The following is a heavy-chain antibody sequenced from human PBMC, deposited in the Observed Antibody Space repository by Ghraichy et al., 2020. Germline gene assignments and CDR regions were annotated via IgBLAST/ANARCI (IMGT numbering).Heavy chain of an antibody. J-gene: IGHJ3*02. CDR2: INHSGST. CDR1: GGSFSGYY. Sequence: SETLSLTCAVYGGSFSGYYWSWIRQPPGKGLEWIGEINHSGSTNYNPSLKSRVTISVDTSKNQFSLKLSSVTAADTAVYYCARGFRRAFDIWGQGTMVTVSS. V-gene: IGHV4-34*01. CDR3: ARGFRRAFDI.